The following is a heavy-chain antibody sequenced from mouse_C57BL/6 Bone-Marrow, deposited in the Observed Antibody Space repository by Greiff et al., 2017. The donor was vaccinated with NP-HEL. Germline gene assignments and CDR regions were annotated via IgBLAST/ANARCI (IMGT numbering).Heavy chain of an antibody. CDR2: INYDGSST. CDR1: GFTFSDYY. J-gene: IGHJ4*01. CDR3: AREGGLRRRTYAMDY. V-gene: IGHV5-16*01. Sequence: EVMLVESEGGLVQPGSSMKLSCTASGFTFSDYYMAWVRQVPEKGLEWVANINYDGSSTYYLDSLKSRFIISRDTAKNILYLQMRSLKSEDTATYYCAREGGLRRRTYAMDYWGQGTSVTVSA. D-gene: IGHD2-4*01.